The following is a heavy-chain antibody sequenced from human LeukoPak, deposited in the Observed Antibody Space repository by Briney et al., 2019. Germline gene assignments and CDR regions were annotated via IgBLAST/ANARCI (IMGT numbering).Heavy chain of an antibody. V-gene: IGHV1-18*01. CDR2: ISAYNGNT. J-gene: IGHJ4*02. CDR1: GYTFTSYG. D-gene: IGHD5-12*01. Sequence: ASVKVSCKASGYTFTSYGISWVRQAPGQGLEWMGWISAYNGNTNYAQKLQGRVTLTTDTSTSTAYMELRSLRSDDTAVYYCAREDIVAMTNDYWGQGTLVTVSS. CDR3: AREDIVAMTNDY.